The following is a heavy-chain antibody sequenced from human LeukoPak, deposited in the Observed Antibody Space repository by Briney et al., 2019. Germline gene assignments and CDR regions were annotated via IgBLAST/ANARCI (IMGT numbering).Heavy chain of an antibody. CDR3: AGEQEGYCSGGSCYSLRDY. CDR1: DFSFITYA. Sequence: GGSLRLSCAASDFSFITYAMSWVRQAPGKGLEWVSVIYSGGSTYYADSVKGRFTISRDNSKNTLYLQMNSLRAEDTAVYYCAGEQEGYCSGGSCYSLRDYWGQGTLVTVSS. D-gene: IGHD2-15*01. J-gene: IGHJ4*02. CDR2: IYSGGST. V-gene: IGHV3-53*01.